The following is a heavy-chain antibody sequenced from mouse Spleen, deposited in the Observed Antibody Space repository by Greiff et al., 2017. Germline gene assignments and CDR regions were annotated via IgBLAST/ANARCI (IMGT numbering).Heavy chain of an antibody. J-gene: IGHJ2*01. V-gene: IGHV5-17*01. CDR3: ARDDYDGGVDY. CDR1: GFTFSDYG. CDR2: ISSGSSTI. Sequence: VQLKESGGGLVKPGGSLKLSCAASGFTFSDYGMHWVRQAPEKGLEWVAYISSGSSTIYYADTVKGRFTISRDNAKNTLFLQMTSLRSEDTAMYYCARDDYDGGVDYWGQGTTLTVSS. D-gene: IGHD2-4*01.